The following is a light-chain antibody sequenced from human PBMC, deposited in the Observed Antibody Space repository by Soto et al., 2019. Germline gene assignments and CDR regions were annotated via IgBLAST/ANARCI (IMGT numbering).Light chain of an antibody. CDR1: QDITSY. CDR2: AAS. V-gene: IGKV1-9*01. CDR3: QQLNSSPFT. J-gene: IGKJ3*01. Sequence: IPLTQSPSSLSASVGDRVTITCRASQDITSYLAWYQQKPGNAPKLLIYAASTLQSGVPPRFSGSGSGTDFTLTISSLQPEDFATYYCQQLNSSPFTFGPGTKVDIK.